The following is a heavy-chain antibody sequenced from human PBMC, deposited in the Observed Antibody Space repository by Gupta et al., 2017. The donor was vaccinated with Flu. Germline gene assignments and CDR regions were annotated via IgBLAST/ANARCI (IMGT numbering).Heavy chain of an antibody. V-gene: IGHV4-34*01. Sequence: QVQLQQWGAGLLKPSETLSLTCAVYGGSFSGYYWSWIRQPPGKGLEWIGEINHSGSTNYNPSLKSRVTISVDTSKNQFSLKLSSVTAADTAVYYCARGARGIAAAGLDYWGQGTLVTVSS. J-gene: IGHJ4*02. D-gene: IGHD6-13*01. CDR2: INHSGST. CDR3: ARGARGIAAAGLDY. CDR1: GGSFSGYY.